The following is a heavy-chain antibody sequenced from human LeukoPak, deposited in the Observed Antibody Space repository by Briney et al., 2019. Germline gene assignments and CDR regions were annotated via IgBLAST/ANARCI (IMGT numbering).Heavy chain of an antibody. CDR2: INHSGST. CDR1: GGSFSGYY. J-gene: IGHJ4*02. V-gene: IGHV4-34*01. D-gene: IGHD2-15*01. Sequence: SETLSLTCAVNGGSFSGYYWSWIRQPPGKGLEWIGEINHSGSTNYNPSLKSRVTISVDTSKNQFSLKLSSVTAADTAVYYCARATPFDIVVVVAATGSFDYWGQGTLVTVSS. CDR3: ARATPFDIVVVVAATGSFDY.